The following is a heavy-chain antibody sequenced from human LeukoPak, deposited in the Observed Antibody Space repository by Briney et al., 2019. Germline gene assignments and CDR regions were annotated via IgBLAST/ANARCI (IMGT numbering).Heavy chain of an antibody. CDR1: GFTFSSYW. Sequence: HPGGSLRLSCAASGFTFSSYWMSWVRQAPGKGLESVANIKQDGSEKYYVDSVKGRFTISRDNAKNSLYLQMNSLRAEDTAVYYCASKQWLVSDFDYWGQGTLVTVSS. CDR2: IKQDGSEK. V-gene: IGHV3-7*01. D-gene: IGHD6-19*01. J-gene: IGHJ4*02. CDR3: ASKQWLVSDFDY.